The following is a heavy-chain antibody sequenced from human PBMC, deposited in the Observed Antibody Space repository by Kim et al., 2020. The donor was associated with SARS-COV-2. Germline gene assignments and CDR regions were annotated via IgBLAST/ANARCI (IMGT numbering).Heavy chain of an antibody. J-gene: IGHJ6*02. Sequence: GGSLRLSCAASGFTFSSYGMHWVRPAPGKGLEWVAVIWYDGSNKYYADSVKGRFTISRDNSKNTLYLQMNSLGAEDTAVYYCARVRIWLQFPDYGMDVWGQGTTVTVSS. D-gene: IGHD5-12*01. CDR2: IWYDGSNK. CDR3: ARVRIWLQFPDYGMDV. V-gene: IGHV3-33*08. CDR1: GFTFSSYG.